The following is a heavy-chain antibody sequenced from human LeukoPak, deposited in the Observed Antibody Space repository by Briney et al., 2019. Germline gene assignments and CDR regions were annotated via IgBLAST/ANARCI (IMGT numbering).Heavy chain of an antibody. Sequence: ASVKVSCKASGYTFTGYYMHWVRQAPGQRLEWMGWINAGNGNTKYSQKFQGRVTITRDTSASTAYMELSSLRSEDTAVYYCARDMSSGWSFDYWGQGTLVTVSS. CDR1: GYTFTGYY. D-gene: IGHD6-19*01. CDR3: ARDMSSGWSFDY. V-gene: IGHV1-3*01. CDR2: INAGNGNT. J-gene: IGHJ4*02.